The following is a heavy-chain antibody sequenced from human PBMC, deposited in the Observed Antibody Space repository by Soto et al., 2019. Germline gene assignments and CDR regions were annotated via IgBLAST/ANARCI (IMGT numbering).Heavy chain of an antibody. CDR2: IHHSGST. Sequence: TSETLSLTCAVSGGPTSSNNWWNWVRQPPGKGLEWIGEIHHSGSTNYNPSLKSRGTISVDKSKSQFCLKLNSVTVADTAVYYFARARTYCSSSSCYLDPWGKGTLVTVSS. CDR3: ARARTYCSSSSCYLDP. V-gene: IGHV4-4*02. CDR1: GGPTSSNNW. D-gene: IGHD2-2*01. J-gene: IGHJ5*02.